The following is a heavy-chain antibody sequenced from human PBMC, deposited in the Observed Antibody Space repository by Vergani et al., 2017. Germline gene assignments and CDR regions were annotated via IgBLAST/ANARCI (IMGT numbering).Heavy chain of an antibody. J-gene: IGHJ6*03. D-gene: IGHD3-10*01. CDR3: AKLWAQELEFGFYYYYYMDV. CDR1: GGSISSSSYY. CDR2: IYYSGSN. Sequence: QLQLQESGPGLVKPSETLSLTCTVSGGSISSSSYYWGWIRQPPGKGLEWIGSIYYSGSNYYKPSLKSQVTISVDTSKNQFSLKLSSVTAADTAVYYCAKLWAQELEFGFYYYYYMDVWGKGTTVTVSS. V-gene: IGHV4-39*01.